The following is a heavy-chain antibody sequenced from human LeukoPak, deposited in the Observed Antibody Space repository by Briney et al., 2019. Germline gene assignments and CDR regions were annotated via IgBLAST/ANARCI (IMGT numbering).Heavy chain of an antibody. Sequence: SGGSLRLSCAASGFTFSSYWMSWVRQAPGKGLEWVANIKHDGSESYYVDSLKGRFTISRDNAKNSLYLQMNCLRAEDTAVYYCARGPHQLVVIRDWGQGTLVTVSS. J-gene: IGHJ4*02. CDR3: ARGPHQLVVIRD. V-gene: IGHV3-7*01. CDR2: IKHDGSES. CDR1: GFTFSSYW. D-gene: IGHD3-22*01.